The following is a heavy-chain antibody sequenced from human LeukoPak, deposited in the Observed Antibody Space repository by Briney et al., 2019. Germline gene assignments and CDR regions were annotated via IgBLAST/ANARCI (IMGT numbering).Heavy chain of an antibody. J-gene: IGHJ4*02. D-gene: IGHD6-19*01. V-gene: IGHV1-69*06. CDR3: ARDMYSSGRVPFDY. Sequence: SVKVSCKASGGTFSSYAISWVRQAPGQGLEWMGGIIPIFGTANYAQKFQGRVTITADKSTSTAYMELSSLRSEDTAVYYCARDMYSSGRVPFDYWGQGTLVTVSS. CDR2: IIPIFGTA. CDR1: GGTFSSYA.